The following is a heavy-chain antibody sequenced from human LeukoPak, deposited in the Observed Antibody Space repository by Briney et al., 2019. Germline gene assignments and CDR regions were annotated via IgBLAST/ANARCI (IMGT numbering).Heavy chain of an antibody. CDR3: ARGEDYGENY. CDR1: GGTFSSYA. V-gene: IGHV1-69*01. J-gene: IGHJ4*02. D-gene: IGHD4-17*01. CDR2: IIPIFGTA. Sequence: SVKVSCKASGGTFSSYAISWVRQAPGQGLEWMGGIIPIFGTANYAQKFQGRVTITADESTSTAYMELSTLRSEDTAVYDCARGEDYGENYWGQGTLVTVSS.